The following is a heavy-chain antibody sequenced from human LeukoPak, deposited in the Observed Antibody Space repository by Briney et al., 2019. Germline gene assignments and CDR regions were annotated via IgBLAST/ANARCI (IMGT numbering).Heavy chain of an antibody. CDR1: GYSFTNYW. CDR2: IYPDDSDT. CDR3: ARPPRGNSLGAFDI. D-gene: IGHD5-12*01. J-gene: IGHJ3*02. V-gene: IGHV5-51*01. Sequence: GEPLKISCKGSGYSFTNYWIAWVRQMPGKGLEWMGIIYPDDSDTRYSPSFQGQVTISADKSISTAYLQWSSLKASDTAVYYCARPPRGNSLGAFDIWGQGTMVTVSS.